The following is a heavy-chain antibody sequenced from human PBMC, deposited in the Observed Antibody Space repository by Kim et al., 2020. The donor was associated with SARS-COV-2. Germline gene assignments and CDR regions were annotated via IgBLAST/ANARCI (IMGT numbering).Heavy chain of an antibody. CDR2: IIPILGIA. CDR3: ARVVEGYYGSGSYFPGDY. D-gene: IGHD3-10*01. CDR1: GGTFSSYT. Sequence: SVKVSCKASGGTFSSYTISWVRQAPGQGLEWMGRIIPILGIANYAQKFQGRVTITADKSTSTAYMELSSLRSEDTAVYYCARVVEGYYGSGSYFPGDYWGQGTLVTVSS. J-gene: IGHJ4*02. V-gene: IGHV1-69*02.